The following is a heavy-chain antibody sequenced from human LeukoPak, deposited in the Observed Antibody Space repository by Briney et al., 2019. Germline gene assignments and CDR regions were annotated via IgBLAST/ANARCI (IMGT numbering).Heavy chain of an antibody. CDR1: GYTFTGYF. Sequence: EASVKVSCKASGYTFTGYFMHWVRLDPGQGLEWMGWINPNSGGTNYAQKFQGRVTMTRDTSISTAYMELSRLTSDDTAVYYCARIYYAFDYWGQGTPITVSS. J-gene: IGHJ4*02. CDR2: INPNSGGT. V-gene: IGHV1-2*02. CDR3: ARIYYAFDY. D-gene: IGHD3-22*01.